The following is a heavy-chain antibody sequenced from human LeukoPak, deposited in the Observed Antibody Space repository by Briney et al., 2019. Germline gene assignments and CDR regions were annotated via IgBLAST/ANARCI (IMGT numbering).Heavy chain of an antibody. Sequence: ASVKVSCKASGYTFSSYGISWVRQAPGQGLEWMGWISGYNGNTNYAQNIQGRVTMTTDTSTSTAYMEPRSLRSDDTAVYYCARGPRAVTTAPFFYWGQGTLVTVSS. CDR3: ARGPRAVTTAPFFY. CDR2: ISGYNGNT. CDR1: GYTFSSYG. D-gene: IGHD4-17*01. J-gene: IGHJ4*02. V-gene: IGHV1-18*01.